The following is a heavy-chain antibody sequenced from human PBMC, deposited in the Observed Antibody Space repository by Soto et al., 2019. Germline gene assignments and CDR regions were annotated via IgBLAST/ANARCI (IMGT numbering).Heavy chain of an antibody. CDR3: ARLYYDILTGYSGGPYFDY. J-gene: IGHJ4*02. D-gene: IGHD3-9*01. CDR1: GGSISSSSYY. V-gene: IGHV4-39*01. Sequence: SETLSLTCTVSGGSISSSSYYWGWIRQPPGKGLEWIGSIYYSGSTYYNPSLKSRVTISVDTSKNQFSLKLSSVTAADTAVYFCARLYYDILTGYSGGPYFDYWGQGTLVTVSS. CDR2: IYYSGST.